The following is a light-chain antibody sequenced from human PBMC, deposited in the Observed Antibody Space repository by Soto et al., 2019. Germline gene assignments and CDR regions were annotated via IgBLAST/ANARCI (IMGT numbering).Light chain of an antibody. Sequence: DIQMTQSPSSLSASLGDRVTITCRPSESIRNELNWFQKRPGKAPRLLIYDTFTLQSGVSSRFSGSVSGTEFSLTINSLQAGDSAIYYCQQSFTTPWTFGQGTKV. CDR2: DTF. V-gene: IGKV1-39*01. CDR3: QQSFTTPWT. CDR1: ESIRNE. J-gene: IGKJ1*01.